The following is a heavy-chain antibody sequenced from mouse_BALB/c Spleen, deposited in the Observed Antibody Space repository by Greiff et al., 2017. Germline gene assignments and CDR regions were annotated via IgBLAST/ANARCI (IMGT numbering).Heavy chain of an antibody. V-gene: IGHV1S81*02. CDR3: TRGGTTATMDY. Sequence: QVQLQQSGAELVKPGASVKLSCKASGYTFTSYYMYWVKQRPGQGLEWIGEINPSNGGTNFNEKFKSKATLTVDKSSSTAYMQLSSLTSEDSAVYYCTRGGTTATMDYWGQGTSVTVSS. CDR1: GYTFTSYY. J-gene: IGHJ4*01. CDR2: INPSNGGT. D-gene: IGHD1-2*01.